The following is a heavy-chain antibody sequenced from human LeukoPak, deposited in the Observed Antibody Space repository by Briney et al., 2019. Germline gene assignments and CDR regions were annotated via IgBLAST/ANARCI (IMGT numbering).Heavy chain of an antibody. D-gene: IGHD3-3*01. V-gene: IGHV4-59*01. CDR3: ARVPIPVITIFGVVTARGYYYMDV. Sequence: SETLSLTCTVSGGSISSYYWSWTRQPPGKGLEWIGYIYYSGSTNYNPSLKSRVTISVDTSKNQFSLKLSSVTAADTAVYYCARVPIPVITIFGVVTARGYYYMDVWGKGTTVTVSS. CDR2: IYYSGST. CDR1: GGSISSYY. J-gene: IGHJ6*03.